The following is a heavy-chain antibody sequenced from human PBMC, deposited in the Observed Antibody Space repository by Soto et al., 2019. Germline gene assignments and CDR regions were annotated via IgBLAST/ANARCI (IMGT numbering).Heavy chain of an antibody. V-gene: IGHV3-30*18. D-gene: IGHD3-22*01. Sequence: QVQLVESGGGVVQPGRSLRISCAASGFTFSSSGMHWVRQTPVKGLEWLAVISYDGTHRYYEDSVKGRFTISRDNSENTLYLQLNSLRTEDTALYSCAKAGGKGFDPSGWGDVLDVWGQGTTVPVSS. J-gene: IGHJ6*02. CDR2: ISYDGTHR. CDR3: AKAGGKGFDPSGWGDVLDV. CDR1: GFTFSSSG.